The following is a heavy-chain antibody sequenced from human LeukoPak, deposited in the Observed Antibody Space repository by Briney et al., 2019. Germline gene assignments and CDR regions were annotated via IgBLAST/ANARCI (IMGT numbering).Heavy chain of an antibody. CDR1: GGSISSSSYY. Sequence: SETLSLTCTVSGGSISSSSYYWGWIRQPPGKGLEWIGSIYYSGSTYYNPSLKSRVTISVDTSKNQFSLKLSSVTAADTAVYYCARDRDVVTSYYYGMDVWGQGTTVTVSS. J-gene: IGHJ6*02. CDR2: IYYSGST. CDR3: ARDRDVVTSYYYGMDV. V-gene: IGHV4-39*07. D-gene: IGHD2-21*02.